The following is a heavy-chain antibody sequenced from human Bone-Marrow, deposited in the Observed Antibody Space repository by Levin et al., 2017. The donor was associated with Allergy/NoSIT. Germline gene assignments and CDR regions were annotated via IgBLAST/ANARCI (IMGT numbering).Heavy chain of an antibody. J-gene: IGHJ3*02. Sequence: GGSLRLSCVASVFTFDAYWMSWVRRAPGKGLEWVANIKHDGSEEYYVGSVKGRFTISRDNAKNSLFLQMDSLKAEDTAVYYCTRVYDSSGYYSGVGAFDIWGQGTEVTVSS. CDR3: TRVYDSSGYYSGVGAFDI. CDR2: IKHDGSEE. D-gene: IGHD3-22*01. CDR1: VFTFDAYW. V-gene: IGHV3-7*04.